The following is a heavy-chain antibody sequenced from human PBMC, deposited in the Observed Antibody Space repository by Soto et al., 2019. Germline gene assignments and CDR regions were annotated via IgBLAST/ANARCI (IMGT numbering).Heavy chain of an antibody. V-gene: IGHV3-23*01. CDR2: ISGGGDAA. J-gene: IGHJ2*01. CDR1: GFTFINYA. Sequence: EVHLLESGGGLVQPGGSVRLSCAGSGFTFINYAMNWVRQARGKGLEWVSSISGGGDAAFFPDSVRGRFTISRDNSQNTVTLQMNSLGVDDTAVYYCARKILGSTSRPNYWYFDLWGRCTLVTVSS. CDR3: ARKILGSTSRPNYWYFDL. D-gene: IGHD2-2*01.